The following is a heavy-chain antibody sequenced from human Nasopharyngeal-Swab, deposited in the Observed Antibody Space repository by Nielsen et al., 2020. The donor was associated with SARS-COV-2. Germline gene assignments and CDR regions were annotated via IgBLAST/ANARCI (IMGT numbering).Heavy chain of an antibody. CDR3: LRGIGGLQATDREF. J-gene: IGHJ4*02. CDR1: GFSFNTYT. V-gene: IGHV3-21*06. Sequence: GESLKISCAASGFSFNTYTFNWVRQAPGKGLEWVSFIHTGSNDILYAESVKGRFSISRDDAQSSLHLQMNSLRVEDMAVYYCLRGIGGLQATDREFWGQGTLVTVSS. D-gene: IGHD3-16*01. CDR2: IHTGSNDI.